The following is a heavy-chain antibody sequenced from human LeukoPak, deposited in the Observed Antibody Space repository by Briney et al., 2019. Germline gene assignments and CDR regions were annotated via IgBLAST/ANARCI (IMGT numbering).Heavy chain of an antibody. D-gene: IGHD1-26*01. CDR3: ARESPVGLPGAFDI. CDR1: GGSISSYS. V-gene: IGHV4-30-2*01. Sequence: PSETLSLTCTVSGGSISSYSWSWIRQPPGKGLEWIGYIYHSGSTYYNPSLKSRVTISVDRSKNQFSLKLRSVTAADTAVYYCARESPVGLPGAFDIWGQGTMVTVSS. J-gene: IGHJ3*02. CDR2: IYHSGST.